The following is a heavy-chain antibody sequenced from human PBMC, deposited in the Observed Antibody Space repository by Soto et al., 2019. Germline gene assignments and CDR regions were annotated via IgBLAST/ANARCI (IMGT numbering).Heavy chain of an antibody. D-gene: IGHD3-22*01. J-gene: IGHJ5*01. CDR1: GLTFSSSG. CDR2: IAYDGSKT. V-gene: IGHV3-30*03. Sequence: QVKLVESGGGVVQPGRSLRLTCAASGLTFSSSGMHWVRQAPGKGLEWVALIAYDGSKTYYGDSVRGRFTISRDNSENTLFLQMNSLRAEDTAVYYCARWVGGSMFDNSGKYDSWGQGTLVTVSS. CDR3: ARWVGGSMFDNSGKYDS.